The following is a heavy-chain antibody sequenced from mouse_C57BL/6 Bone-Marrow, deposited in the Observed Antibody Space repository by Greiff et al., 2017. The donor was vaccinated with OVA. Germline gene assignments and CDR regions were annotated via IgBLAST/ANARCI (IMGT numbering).Heavy chain of an antibody. CDR3: LYEYDEGAFAY. CDR1: GYAFSSYW. Sequence: QVQLQQSGAELVKPGASVKISCKASGYAFSSYWMNWVKQRPGKGLEWIGQIYPGDGDTNYNGKFKGKATLTADKSSSTAYMQLSSLTSEDSAVYFCLYEYDEGAFAYWGQGTLVTVSA. J-gene: IGHJ3*01. CDR2: IYPGDGDT. D-gene: IGHD2-4*01. V-gene: IGHV1-80*01.